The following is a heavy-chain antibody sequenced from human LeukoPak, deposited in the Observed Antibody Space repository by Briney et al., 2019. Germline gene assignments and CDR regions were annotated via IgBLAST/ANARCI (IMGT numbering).Heavy chain of an antibody. V-gene: IGHV3-48*02. J-gene: IGHJ3*02. CDR2: INSSNKNI. CDR1: RFTIYGYS. CDR3: AREDGCKADI. Sequence: AVPLTLSCAASRFTIYGYSMLWLPQAPGKGRVWVIYINSSNKNIVYTHTVRGRFSISRHNAKNSLYLQMLSLRDEDVAVYFCAREDGCKADIWGQGTMVTVSS. D-gene: IGHD4-17*01.